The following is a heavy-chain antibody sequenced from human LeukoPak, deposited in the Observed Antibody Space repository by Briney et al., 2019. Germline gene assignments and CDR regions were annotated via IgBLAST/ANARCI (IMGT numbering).Heavy chain of an antibody. D-gene: IGHD2/OR15-2a*01. J-gene: IGHJ6*02. Sequence: SETLSLTCTVSGGSISTGGYYWGWIRQPPGKGLEWIGSIYYGGSTYYNPSLKSRVTISVDTSKNQLSLKLTSVTAADTALYYCARGNSDYYYAMDVWGQGTAVTVSS. V-gene: IGHV4-39*07. CDR2: IYYGGST. CDR1: GGSISTGGYY. CDR3: ARGNSDYYYAMDV.